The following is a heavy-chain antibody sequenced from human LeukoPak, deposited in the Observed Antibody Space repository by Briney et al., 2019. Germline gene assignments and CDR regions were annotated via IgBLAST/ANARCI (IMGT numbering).Heavy chain of an antibody. J-gene: IGHJ4*02. Sequence: EASVKVSCKNSGYTFSTYVMGWLRQAPGQGLEWVGWITPKKGKTDYAQKFQDRVTMTTDTSTSTVYMELRSLRSDDTAAYYCAKSGRDCDNTFHSWADYWGQGTLVTVSS. CDR2: ITPKKGKT. D-gene: IGHD5-24*01. CDR1: GYTFSTYV. CDR3: AKSGRDCDNTFHSWADY. V-gene: IGHV1-18*01.